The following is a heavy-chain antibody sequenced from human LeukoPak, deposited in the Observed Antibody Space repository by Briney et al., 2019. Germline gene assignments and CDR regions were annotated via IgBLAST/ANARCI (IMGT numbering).Heavy chain of an antibody. CDR2: IYYSGST. J-gene: IGHJ6*03. Sequence: PSETLSLTCTVSGGAISSSSYYWGWIRQPPGKGLEWIGSIYYSGSTYYNPSLKSRVTISVETSKNQFSLKLSSVTAADTAVYYCARRYYYMDVWGKGTTVTVSS. V-gene: IGHV4-39*01. CDR1: GGAISSSSYY. CDR3: ARRYYYMDV.